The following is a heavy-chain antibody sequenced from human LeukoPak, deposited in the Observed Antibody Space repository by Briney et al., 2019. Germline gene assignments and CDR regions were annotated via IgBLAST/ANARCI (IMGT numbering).Heavy chain of an antibody. J-gene: IGHJ4*02. D-gene: IGHD2-15*01. V-gene: IGHV4-59*01. CDR2: IYYSGST. CDR1: GGSISPYY. Sequence: PSETLSLTCTVSGGSISPYYWSWIRQPPGKGLEWIGYIYYSGSTNYNPSLKSRVTISVDTSKNQFSLKLSSVTTADTAVYYCARLSVVVAATHFDYWGQGTLVTVSS. CDR3: ARLSVVVAATHFDY.